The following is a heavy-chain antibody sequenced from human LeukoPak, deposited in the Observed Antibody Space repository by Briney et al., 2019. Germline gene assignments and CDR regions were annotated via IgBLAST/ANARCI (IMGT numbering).Heavy chain of an antibody. D-gene: IGHD6-19*01. Sequence: PSETLSLTCTVSGGSMSGYYWTCIRQAPGKGLEWIGYIYYSGNISYNPSLRRRVTMSVDTSKNQFSLKLSSVTAADTAVYYCASSARSGWPYYFDYWGQGTLVTVSS. V-gene: IGHV4-59*08. J-gene: IGHJ4*02. CDR1: GGSMSGYY. CDR3: ASSARSGWPYYFDY. CDR2: IYYSGNI.